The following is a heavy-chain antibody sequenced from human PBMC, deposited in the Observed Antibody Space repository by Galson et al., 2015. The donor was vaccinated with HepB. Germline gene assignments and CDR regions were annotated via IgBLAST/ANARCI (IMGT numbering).Heavy chain of an antibody. CDR3: VAYYYDSSGYYKGAIYFDY. CDR1: GGTFSSYT. Sequence: SVKVSYKASGGTFSSYTISWVRQAPGQGLEWMGRIIPILGIANYAQKFQGRVTITADKSTSTAYMELSSLRSEDTAVYYCVAYYYDSSGYYKGAIYFDYWGQGTLVTVSS. CDR2: IIPILGIA. D-gene: IGHD3-22*01. V-gene: IGHV1-69*02. J-gene: IGHJ4*02.